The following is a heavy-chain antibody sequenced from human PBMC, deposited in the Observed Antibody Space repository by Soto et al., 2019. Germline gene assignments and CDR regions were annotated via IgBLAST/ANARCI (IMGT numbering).Heavy chain of an antibody. D-gene: IGHD5-12*01. CDR2: INPSGGST. J-gene: IGHJ3*02. Sequence: ASVKVSCKASGYTFTSYYMHWVRQAPGQGLEWMGIINPSGGSTSYAQKFQGRVTMTRDTSTSTVYMELSSLRSEDTAVYSCARDNFVETATIEYAFDIWGQGTMVTVSS. CDR1: GYTFTSYY. CDR3: ARDNFVETATIEYAFDI. V-gene: IGHV1-46*01.